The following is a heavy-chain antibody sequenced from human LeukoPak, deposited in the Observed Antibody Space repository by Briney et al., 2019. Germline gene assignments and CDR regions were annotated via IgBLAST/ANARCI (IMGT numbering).Heavy chain of an antibody. D-gene: IGHD6-19*01. Sequence: PGRSLRLSCAASGFTFSSYGMNWVRQAPGKGLEWVGFIRNKANGGTADYAASVKGRFTISRNDSKTIAYLQMNSLKNEDTAVYFCSRAYSTGWLGINDFWCQGALVTVSS. CDR2: IRNKANGGTA. V-gene: IGHV3-49*04. CDR1: GFTFSSYG. CDR3: SRAYSTGWLGINDF. J-gene: IGHJ4*02.